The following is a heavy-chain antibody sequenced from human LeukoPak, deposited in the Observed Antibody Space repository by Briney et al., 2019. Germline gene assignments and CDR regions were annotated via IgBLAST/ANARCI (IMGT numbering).Heavy chain of an antibody. V-gene: IGHV4-4*07. Sequence: WETLSLTCTVSGGSIRSCYWSWIRQPAGKGLEWIGRIYTSGSTNYNPSLKSRGTISVDTSKNQFSLKLSSVTAADTAVYYCARGWSIAALYFDYWGQGTLVTVSS. CDR3: ARGWSIAALYFDY. J-gene: IGHJ4*02. CDR1: GGSIRSCY. CDR2: IYTSGST. D-gene: IGHD6-6*01.